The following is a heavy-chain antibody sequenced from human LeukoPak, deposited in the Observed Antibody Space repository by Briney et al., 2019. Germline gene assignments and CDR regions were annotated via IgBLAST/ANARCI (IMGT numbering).Heavy chain of an antibody. CDR1: GYTFTSYG. CDR3: ARGSSSWWWFDP. V-gene: IGHV1-18*01. J-gene: IGHJ5*02. D-gene: IGHD6-13*01. Sequence: ASVKVSCKSSGYTFTSYGISWVRPAPGQGLEWMGWISAYNGNTNYAQKLQGRVTMTTDTSTSTAYMELRSLRSDDTAVYYCARGSSSWWWFDPWGQGTLVTVSS. CDR2: ISAYNGNT.